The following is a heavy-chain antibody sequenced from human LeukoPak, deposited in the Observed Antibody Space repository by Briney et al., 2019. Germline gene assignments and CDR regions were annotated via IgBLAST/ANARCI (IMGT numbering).Heavy chain of an antibody. CDR2: ISSSSTI. Sequence: PGGSLRLSCAASGFTFSSYSMNWVRQAPGKGLEWVSYISSSSTIYYADSVKGRFTISRDNAKNSLYLQMNSLRAEDTAVYYCARNQGYCSSTSCYEFDYWGQGTLVTVSS. CDR3: ARNQGYCSSTSCYEFDY. J-gene: IGHJ4*02. CDR1: GFTFSSYS. V-gene: IGHV3-48*01. D-gene: IGHD2-2*01.